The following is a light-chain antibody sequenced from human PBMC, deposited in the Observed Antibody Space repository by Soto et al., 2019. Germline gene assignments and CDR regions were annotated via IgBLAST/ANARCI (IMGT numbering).Light chain of an antibody. J-gene: IGKJ4*01. CDR1: QSINNW. CDR2: KAS. CDR3: QQYDSYPCT. V-gene: IGKV1-5*03. Sequence: DIQMTQSPSTLSASVGDRVTITCRASQSINNWLAWYQQKPGKAPKLLISKASNLKSGVPSRFSGTGSGTEFTLTISSLQLDDFASYYYQQYDSYPCTFGGGTKVEI.